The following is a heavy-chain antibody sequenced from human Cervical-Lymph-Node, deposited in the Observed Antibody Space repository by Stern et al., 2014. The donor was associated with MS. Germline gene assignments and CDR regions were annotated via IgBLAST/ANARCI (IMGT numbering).Heavy chain of an antibody. D-gene: IGHD5-24*01. V-gene: IGHV5-51*03. CDR2: IDPVDSET. CDR3: ARRGDGYMGIDY. J-gene: IGHJ4*02. CDR1: GYRFTNNW. Sequence: EVQLVESGAEVKKPGESLRISCEGSGYRFTNNWIGWVRQTPGKGLEWKGIIDPVDSETRYSPSSQAQVPILVDKSNTPACLQWSSLKASDTAIYYCARRGDGYMGIDYWGQGTLVTVSS.